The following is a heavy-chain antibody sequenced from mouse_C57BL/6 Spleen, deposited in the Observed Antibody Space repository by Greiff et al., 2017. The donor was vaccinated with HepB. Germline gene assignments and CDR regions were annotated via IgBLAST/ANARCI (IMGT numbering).Heavy chain of an antibody. V-gene: IGHV1-80*01. J-gene: IGHJ2*01. Sequence: QVQLKQSGAELVKPGASVKISCKASGYAFSSYWMNWVKQRPGKGLEWIGQIYPGDGDTNYNGKFKGKATLTADKSSSPAYMQLSSLTSEDSAVYFCARYGNPDYFDYWGQGTTLTVSS. CDR3: ARYGNPDYFDY. CDR1: GYAFSSYW. D-gene: IGHD2-1*01. CDR2: IYPGDGDT.